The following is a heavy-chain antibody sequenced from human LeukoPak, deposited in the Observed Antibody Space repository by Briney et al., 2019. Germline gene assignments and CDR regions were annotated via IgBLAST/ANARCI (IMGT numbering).Heavy chain of an antibody. J-gene: IGHJ4*02. CDR3: ARVIGYYDSSGYRH. CDR1: GFTFSSYS. CDR2: ISSSSSYI. Sequence: PGGSLRLSCAASGFTFSSYSMTWVRQAPGKGLEWVSSISSSSSYIYYADSVKGRFTISRDNAKNSLYLQMNSLRAGDTAVYYCARVIGYYDSSGYRHWGQGTLVTVSS. D-gene: IGHD3-22*01. V-gene: IGHV3-21*01.